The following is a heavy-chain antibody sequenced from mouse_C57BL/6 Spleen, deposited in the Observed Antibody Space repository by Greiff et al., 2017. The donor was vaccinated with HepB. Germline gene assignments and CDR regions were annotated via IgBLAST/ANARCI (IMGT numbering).Heavy chain of an antibody. Sequence: VKLMESGAELVRPGASVTLSCKASGYTFTDYEMHWVKQTPVHGLEWIGAIDPETGGTAYNQKFKGKAILTADKSSSTAYMELRSLTSEDSAVYYCTRGSTTVVAPVAYWGQGTLVTVSA. CDR2: IDPETGGT. J-gene: IGHJ3*01. CDR3: TRGSTTVVAPVAY. CDR1: GYTFTDYE. V-gene: IGHV1-15*01. D-gene: IGHD1-1*01.